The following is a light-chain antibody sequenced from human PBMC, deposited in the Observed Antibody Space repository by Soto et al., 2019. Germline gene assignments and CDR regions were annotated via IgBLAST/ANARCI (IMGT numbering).Light chain of an antibody. V-gene: IGKV1-5*01. CDR3: QQSYSTPYT. CDR1: QSISSW. Sequence: DIQMTQSPSTLSASVGDRVTITCRASQSISSWLAWYQQKPGKAPKLLIYDASSLESGVPSRFSGSGSGTEFTLTISSLLPEDFATYYCQQSYSTPYTFGQGTKVDIK. J-gene: IGKJ2*01. CDR2: DAS.